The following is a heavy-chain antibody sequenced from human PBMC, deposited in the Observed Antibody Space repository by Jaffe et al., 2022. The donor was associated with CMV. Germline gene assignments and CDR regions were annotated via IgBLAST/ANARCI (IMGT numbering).Heavy chain of an antibody. CDR2: IDPSDSYT. D-gene: IGHD2-2*02. V-gene: IGHV5-10-1*03. CDR1: GYSFTSYW. Sequence: EVQLVQSGAEVKKPGESLRISCKGSGYSFTSYWISWVRQMPGKGLEWMGRIDPSDSYTNYSPSFQGHVTISADKSISTAYLQWSSLKASDTAMYYCARRLGYCSSTSCYKVFGDAFDIWGQGTMVTVSS. CDR3: ARRLGYCSSTSCYKVFGDAFDI. J-gene: IGHJ3*02.